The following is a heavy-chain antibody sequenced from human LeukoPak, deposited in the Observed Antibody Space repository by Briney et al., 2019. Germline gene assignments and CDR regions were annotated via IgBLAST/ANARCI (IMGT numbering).Heavy chain of an antibody. Sequence: SETLSLTCTVSGGSISSYYWSWIRQPPGKALEWIGYIYYSGSTNYNPSLKSRVTISVDTSKNQFSLKLSSVTAADTAVYYCAREVDLTFGESYFDYWGQGTLVTVSS. CDR2: IYYSGST. D-gene: IGHD3-10*01. J-gene: IGHJ4*02. CDR3: AREVDLTFGESYFDY. CDR1: GGSISSYY. V-gene: IGHV4-59*12.